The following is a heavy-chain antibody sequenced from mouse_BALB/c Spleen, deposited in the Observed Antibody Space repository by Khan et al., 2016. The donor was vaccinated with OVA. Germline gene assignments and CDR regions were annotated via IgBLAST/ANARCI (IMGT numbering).Heavy chain of an antibody. D-gene: IGHD2-1*01. CDR2: IYPGTGNT. J-gene: IGHJ4*01. CDR1: GYTFADYY. CDR3: ARWGGNYRYYYALGY. Sequence: QVQLQQSGAELARPGASVKLSCKASGYTFADYYINWVKQRTGQGLEWIGEIYPGTGNTYYNEKFKGKATLTTDKSSSTAYMHLSSLTSEDSAVYFCARWGGNYRYYYALGYWGQGTSVTVSS. V-gene: IGHV1-77*01.